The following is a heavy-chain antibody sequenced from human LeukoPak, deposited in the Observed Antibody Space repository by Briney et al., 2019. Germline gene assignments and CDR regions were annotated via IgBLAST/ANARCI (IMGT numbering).Heavy chain of an antibody. CDR2: IYYSGNT. D-gene: IGHD5-18*01. CDR3: ARATRGYSYGYLRYWYFDL. V-gene: IGHV4-39*07. CDR1: GGFISSSSYY. J-gene: IGHJ2*01. Sequence: KPSETLSLTCTVSGGFISSSSYYWGWIRQPPGKGLEWIGSIYYSGNTYYNPSLKSRVTISVDTSKNQFSLKLSSVTAADTAVYYCARATRGYSYGYLRYWYFDLWGRGTLVTVSS.